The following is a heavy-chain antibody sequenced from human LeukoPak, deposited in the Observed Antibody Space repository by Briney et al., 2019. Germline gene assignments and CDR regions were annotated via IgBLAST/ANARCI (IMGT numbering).Heavy chain of an antibody. J-gene: IGHJ6*03. D-gene: IGHD3-10*01. CDR2: INHSGST. V-gene: IGHV4-34*01. CDR1: GGSFSGYY. CDR3: ARWVGVYYYYYYMDV. Sequence: SETLSLTCAVYGGSFSGYYWSWIRQPPGKGLEWIGEINHSGSTNYNPSLKSRVTISVDTSKNQFSLKLSSVTAADTAVYYCARWVGVYYYYYYMDVWGKGTTVTVSS.